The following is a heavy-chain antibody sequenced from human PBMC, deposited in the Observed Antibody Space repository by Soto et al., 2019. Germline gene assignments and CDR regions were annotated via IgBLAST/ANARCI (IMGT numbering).Heavy chain of an antibody. V-gene: IGHV4-39*01. CDR1: GGSISSSSHY. D-gene: IGHD3-22*01. CDR3: ARHYDSSGYSYSPFDS. Sequence: SETLSLTCTVSGGSISSSSHYWGWIRQSPGKGLEWIGSIYYRGSTYYNPSLKSRVTMSVDTSKNQFSLKLTSVTAADTAVYYCARHYDSSGYSYSPFDSWGQGALVTVSS. J-gene: IGHJ4*02. CDR2: IYYRGST.